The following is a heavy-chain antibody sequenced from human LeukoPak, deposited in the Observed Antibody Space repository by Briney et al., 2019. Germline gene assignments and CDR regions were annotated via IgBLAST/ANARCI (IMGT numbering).Heavy chain of an antibody. Sequence: GGSLRLSCAASGFAFSSYAMNWVRQAPGKGLEWVSGISNSGGSTYYADSVKGRFTISRDNSKNTLYLQMNSLRAEDTAVYYCAKETSSSFDYWGQGTLVTVSS. CDR3: AKETSSSFDY. CDR2: ISNSGGST. CDR1: GFAFSSYA. J-gene: IGHJ4*02. D-gene: IGHD6-6*01. V-gene: IGHV3-23*01.